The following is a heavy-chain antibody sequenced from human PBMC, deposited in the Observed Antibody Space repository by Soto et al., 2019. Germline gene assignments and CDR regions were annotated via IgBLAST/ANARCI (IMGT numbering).Heavy chain of an antibody. CDR2: INHSGST. Sequence: SETLSLTCAVYGGSFSGYYWSWIRQPPGKGLEWIGEINHSGSTNYNPSLKSRVTIPVDTSKNQFSLKLSSVTAADTAVYYCARSSSTRFYYYYYYGMDVWGQGTTVTVSS. CDR1: GGSFSGYY. J-gene: IGHJ6*02. D-gene: IGHD2-2*01. CDR3: ARSSSTRFYYYYYYGMDV. V-gene: IGHV4-34*01.